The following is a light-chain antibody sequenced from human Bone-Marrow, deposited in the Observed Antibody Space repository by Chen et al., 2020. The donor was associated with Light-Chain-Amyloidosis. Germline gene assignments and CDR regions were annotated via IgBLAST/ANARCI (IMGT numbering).Light chain of an antibody. J-gene: IGLJ3*02. CDR2: EDD. Sequence: NFMLTQPHSESGAPGKTVIISCTRSSGCIATHYVQWYQQRPGSSPTTVIYEDDQRPSGVPDRFSGSIDRSSNSYSLTSSGLKPEDESDFYCQSYQGSGQGVFGGGTKLTVL. CDR1: SGCIATHY. CDR3: QSYQGSGQGV. V-gene: IGLV6-57*01.